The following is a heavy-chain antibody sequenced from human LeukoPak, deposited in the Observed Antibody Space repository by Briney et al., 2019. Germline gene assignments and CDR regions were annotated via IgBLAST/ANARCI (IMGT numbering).Heavy chain of an antibody. Sequence: GGSLRLSCGASGFTVSTNYMTWVRQAPGKGLEWVANIKQDGSEKYYVDSVKGRFTISRDNAKNSLYLQMNSLRAEDTAVYYCARSRLVRGVPYYFDYWGQGTLVTVSS. D-gene: IGHD3-10*01. CDR1: GFTVSTNY. CDR2: IKQDGSEK. V-gene: IGHV3-7*01. CDR3: ARSRLVRGVPYYFDY. J-gene: IGHJ4*02.